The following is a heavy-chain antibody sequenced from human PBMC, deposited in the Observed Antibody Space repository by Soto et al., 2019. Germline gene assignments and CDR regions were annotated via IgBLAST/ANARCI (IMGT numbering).Heavy chain of an antibody. CDR3: ARDLAKGGGSAGFDY. J-gene: IGHJ4*02. CDR1: GYTFSVYY. CDR2: INPKSAGT. V-gene: IGHV1-2*06. Sequence: ASVNFSCKASGYTFSVYYMHWVRQAPGQWLAWMGRINPKSAGTMYPQKFQGRVTMTWDTSISTAYMALTRLRSDDTAVYYCARDLAKGGGSAGFDYWGQGTLVTVSS. D-gene: IGHD1-26*01.